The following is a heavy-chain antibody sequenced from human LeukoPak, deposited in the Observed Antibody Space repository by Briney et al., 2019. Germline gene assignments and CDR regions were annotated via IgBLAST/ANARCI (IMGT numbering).Heavy chain of an antibody. V-gene: IGHV4-59*01. CDR1: GGSISGYY. D-gene: IGHD3-10*01. CDR2: IYYSGST. Sequence: PSETLSLTCTVSGGSISGYYWCWIRQPPGKGLEWIGYIYYSGSTNYNPSLKSRVTISVDTSKNQFSLKLSSVTAADTAVYYCARASLLWFGESNNWFDPWGQGTLVTVSS. CDR3: ARASLLWFGESNNWFDP. J-gene: IGHJ5*02.